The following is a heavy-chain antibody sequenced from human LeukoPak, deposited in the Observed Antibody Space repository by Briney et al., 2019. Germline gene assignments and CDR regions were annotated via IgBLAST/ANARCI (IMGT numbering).Heavy chain of an antibody. D-gene: IGHD5-18*01. CDR3: ARAGGYSYGFDY. CDR2: IYSGGST. J-gene: IGHJ4*02. V-gene: IGHV3-53*01. CDR1: GFTVSSNY. Sequence: GGSLRPSCAASGFTVSSNYMSWVRQAPGKGLEWVSVIYSGGSTYYADSVKGRFTISRDNPKNTLYLQMNSLRAEDTAVYYCARAGGYSYGFDYWGQGTLVTVSS.